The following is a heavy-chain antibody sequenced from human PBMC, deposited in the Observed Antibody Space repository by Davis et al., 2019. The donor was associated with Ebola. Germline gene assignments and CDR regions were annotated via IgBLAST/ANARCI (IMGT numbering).Heavy chain of an antibody. D-gene: IGHD1-26*01. J-gene: IGHJ4*02. V-gene: IGHV3-53*01. Sequence: PGGSLRLSCAASGFTVSNNYMSWVRQAPGKGLEWVSVIYSGGSTYYADSVKGRFTISRDNAKNTLYLQMNSLRAEDTAVYYCARAPLGSYFDFDYWGQGTLVTVSS. CDR2: IYSGGST. CDR3: ARAPLGSYFDFDY. CDR1: GFTVSNNY.